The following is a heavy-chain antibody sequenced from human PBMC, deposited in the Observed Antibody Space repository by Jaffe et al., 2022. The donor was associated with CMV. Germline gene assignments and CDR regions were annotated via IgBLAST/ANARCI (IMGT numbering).Heavy chain of an antibody. CDR1: GFSLSTSGMC. CDR3: ARILAPLRLPQNYYYYYGMDV. J-gene: IGHJ6*02. D-gene: IGHD4-17*01. CDR2: IDWDDDK. V-gene: IGHV2-70*01. Sequence: QVTLRESGPALVKPTQTLTLTCTFSGFSLSTSGMCVSWIRQPPGKALEWLALIDWDDDKYYSTSLKTRLTISKDTSKNQVVLTMTNMDPVDTATYYCARILAPLRLPQNYYYYYGMDVWGQGTTVTVSS.